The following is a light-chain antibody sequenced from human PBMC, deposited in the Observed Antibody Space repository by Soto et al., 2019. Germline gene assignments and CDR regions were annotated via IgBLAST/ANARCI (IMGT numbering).Light chain of an antibody. CDR2: RNN. V-gene: IGLV1-47*01. J-gene: IGLJ3*02. CDR3: AAWDDSLSLGV. CDR1: SSNIGSNY. Sequence: QSVLTQPPSASGTPGQRVTISCSGSSSNIGSNYVYWYQRLPGTAPKLLIYRNNQRPSGVPDRFSGSKSGTSASLAISGLRSEDEADYYCAAWDDSLSLGVFGGGTKLTVL.